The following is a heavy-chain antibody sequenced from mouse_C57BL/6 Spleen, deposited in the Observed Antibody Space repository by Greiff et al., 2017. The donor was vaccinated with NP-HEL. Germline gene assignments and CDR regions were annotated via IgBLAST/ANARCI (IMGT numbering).Heavy chain of an antibody. CDR2: ISSGSSTI. D-gene: IGHD2-5*01. CDR3: ARASYSNWAWFAY. CDR1: GFTFSDYG. J-gene: IGHJ3*01. Sequence: EVKLMESGGGLVKPGGSLKLSCAASGFTFSDYGMHWVRQAPEKGLEWVAYISSGSSTIYYADTVKGRFTISRDNAKNTLFLQMTSLRSEDTAMYYCARASYSNWAWFAYWGQGTLVTVSA. V-gene: IGHV5-17*01.